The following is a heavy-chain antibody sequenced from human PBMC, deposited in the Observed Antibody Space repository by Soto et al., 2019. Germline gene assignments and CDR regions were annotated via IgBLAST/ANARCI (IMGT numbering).Heavy chain of an antibody. CDR3: ANRGSYNLIVASSCLES. CDR1: GFPFSDYA. CDR2: ITGGGSTT. Sequence: GSLRLSCAASGFPFSDYAVSWVRQAPGKGPEWVSTITGGGSTTFYADSVKGRFTISRDNSKNTFYLQMNSLRAEDTAVYYCANRGSYNLIVASSCLESWGQGTLVTVSS. J-gene: IGHJ4*02. V-gene: IGHV3-23*01. D-gene: IGHD5-12*01.